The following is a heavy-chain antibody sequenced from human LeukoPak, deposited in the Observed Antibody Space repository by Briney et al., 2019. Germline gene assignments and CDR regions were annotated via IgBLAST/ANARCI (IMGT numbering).Heavy chain of an antibody. Sequence: PGGSLRLSCAASGFTFSSYWMHWVRQAPGKGQVLVSRTNSDGSSTSYADSVKGRFTMSRDNAKNTLYLQMNSLRVEDTAVYYCARATDSSVNWFDPWGQGTLVTVSS. D-gene: IGHD3-22*01. CDR3: ARATDSSVNWFDP. CDR2: TNSDGSST. CDR1: GFTFSSYW. J-gene: IGHJ5*02. V-gene: IGHV3-74*01.